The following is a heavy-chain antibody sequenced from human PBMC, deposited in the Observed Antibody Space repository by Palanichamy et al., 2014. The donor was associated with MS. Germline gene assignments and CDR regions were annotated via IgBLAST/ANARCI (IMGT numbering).Heavy chain of an antibody. CDR2: IYSGGST. Sequence: EVQVVESGGGLIQPGGSLRLSCAASGFTVSSTYMSWVRQAPGKGLEWVSIIYSGGSTKYADSVKGRFTISRDNSKNTLYLQMNYLRAEDTAVYYCASGLNYYDSSGYYWIWGQGTLVTVSS. J-gene: IGHJ4*02. D-gene: IGHD3-22*01. CDR3: ASGLNYYDSSGYYWI. CDR1: GFTVSSTY. V-gene: IGHV3-53*01.